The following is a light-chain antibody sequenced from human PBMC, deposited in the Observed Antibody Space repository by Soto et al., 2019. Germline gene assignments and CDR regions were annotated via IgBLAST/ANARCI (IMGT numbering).Light chain of an antibody. J-gene: IGLJ2*01. CDR1: SSDLGGYNH. CDR2: AVS. V-gene: IGLV2-14*01. CDR3: SASTSSNTWI. Sequence: QSAPPQPASVSGAPGQSIPLSCTGTSSDLGGYNHVSWCQQYPGKAPKLKTYAVSNRPSGVSDRLSGSKSGNTASLTLSGLQSEDESDYYCSASTSSNTWIFGGGTKLTVL.